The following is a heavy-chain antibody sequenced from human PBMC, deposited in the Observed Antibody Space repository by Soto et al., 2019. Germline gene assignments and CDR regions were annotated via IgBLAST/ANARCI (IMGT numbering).Heavy chain of an antibody. CDR2: IWYDGSNK. D-gene: IGHD6-6*01. J-gene: IGHJ4*02. V-gene: IGHV3-33*01. Sequence: GGSLRLSCAASGFTFSIYGMHWVRQAPGKGLEWVAVIWYDGSNKYYADSVKGRFTISRDNSKNTLYLQMNSLRAEDTAVYYCARVASSSSGLNYWGQGTLVTVSS. CDR1: GFTFSIYG. CDR3: ARVASSSSGLNY.